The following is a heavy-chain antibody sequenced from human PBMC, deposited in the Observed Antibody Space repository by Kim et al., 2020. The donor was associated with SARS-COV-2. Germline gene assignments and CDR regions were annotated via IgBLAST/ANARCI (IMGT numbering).Heavy chain of an antibody. Sequence: ASVKVSCKASGYTFTGYYMHWVRQAPGQGLEWRGWINPNSGGTNYAQKFQGRVTMTRDTSISTAYMELSRLRSDDTAVYYCAREPALGYCSSTSCPGGAFDIWGQGTMVTVSS. D-gene: IGHD2-2*01. J-gene: IGHJ3*02. CDR3: AREPALGYCSSTSCPGGAFDI. CDR2: INPNSGGT. V-gene: IGHV1-2*02. CDR1: GYTFTGYY.